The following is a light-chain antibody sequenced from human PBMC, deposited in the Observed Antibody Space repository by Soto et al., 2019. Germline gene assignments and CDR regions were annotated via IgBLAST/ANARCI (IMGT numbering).Light chain of an antibody. CDR3: QSYDSSLSVV. V-gene: IGLV1-40*01. CDR2: GNS. CDR1: SSNIGAGYD. Sequence: QPVLTQPPSVSGAPGQRVTISCTGSSSNIGAGYDVHWYQQLPGTAPKLLIYGNSNRPSGVPDRFSGSKSGTSASLAITGLXAXXXADYYCQSYDSSLSVVFGGGTKLTV. J-gene: IGLJ2*01.